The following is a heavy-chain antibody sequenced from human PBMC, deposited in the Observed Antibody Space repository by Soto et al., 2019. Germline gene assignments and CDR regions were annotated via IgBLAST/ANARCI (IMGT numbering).Heavy chain of an antibody. J-gene: IGHJ4*02. D-gene: IGHD2-2*01. CDR3: TASSIVAAATYFKF. Sequence: QVQLVQSGAEVKEPGSSVKVSCKAAGDLFNNYAFNWVRQAPGQGLEWMGRVSPLFSTTNYAQKFKGRVTIGADELTTIVDLEVSNLESEDTAMYYCTASSIVAAATYFKFWGQGTLVTVSP. CDR1: GDLFNNYA. V-gene: IGHV1-69*01. CDR2: VSPLFSTT.